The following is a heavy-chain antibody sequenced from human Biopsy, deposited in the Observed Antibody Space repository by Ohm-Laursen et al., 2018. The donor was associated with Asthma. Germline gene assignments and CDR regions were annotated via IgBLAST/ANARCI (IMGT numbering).Heavy chain of an antibody. CDR2: ISVYNGNT. Sequence: ASVKVSCKTSGYTFNSAGITGVRQAPGQRLEWMGWISVYNGNTKVAQKLQDRVTMITDTSTSTAYMELRSLRSDDTAVYFCARAVDYSHYYGIDVWGQGTTVTVS. CDR3: ARAVDYSHYYGIDV. CDR1: GYTFNSAG. J-gene: IGHJ6*02. V-gene: IGHV1-18*01. D-gene: IGHD3-10*01.